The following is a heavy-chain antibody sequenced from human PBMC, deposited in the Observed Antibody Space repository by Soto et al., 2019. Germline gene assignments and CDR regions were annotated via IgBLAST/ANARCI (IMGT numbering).Heavy chain of an antibody. D-gene: IGHD2-15*01. Sequence: QVQLQESGPGLVKTSDTLSLTCTVSGGSITPYYWSWIRQPPGEGLEWIGYVSYSGKTGYNPSLKSRVSMSIDTSKYEFSLKLTSLTAADAATYYCARQQYTVVTAFDVWGQGTTVAVSS. J-gene: IGHJ3*01. CDR3: ARQQYTVVTAFDV. V-gene: IGHV4-59*07. CDR2: VSYSGKT. CDR1: GGSITPYY.